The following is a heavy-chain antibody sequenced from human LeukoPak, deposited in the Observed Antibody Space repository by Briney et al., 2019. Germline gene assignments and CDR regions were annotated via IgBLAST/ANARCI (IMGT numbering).Heavy chain of an antibody. CDR3: ARCTNWSGYSYGRQTRYYYYGMDA. CDR2: ISGSGGST. CDR1: GFTFSSYA. V-gene: IGHV3-23*01. D-gene: IGHD5-18*01. J-gene: IGHJ6*02. Sequence: PGGSLRLSCAASGFTFSSYAMSWVRQAPGKGLEWVSAISGSGGSTYYADSVKGRFTISRDNAKNSLYLQMNSLRAEDTAVYYCARCTNWSGYSYGRQTRYYYYGMDAWGQGTTVTVSS.